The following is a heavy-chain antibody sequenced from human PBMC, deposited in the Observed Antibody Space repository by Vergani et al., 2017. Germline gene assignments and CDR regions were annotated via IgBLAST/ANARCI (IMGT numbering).Heavy chain of an antibody. V-gene: IGHV1-8*01. CDR1: GYTFTSYD. D-gene: IGHD5-18*01. J-gene: IGHJ3*02. CDR2: MNPNSGNT. CDR3: ARDRGYSYGYFAFDI. Sequence: QVQLVQSGAEVKKPGASVKVSCKASGYTFTSYDINWVRQATGQGLEWMGWMNPNSGNTGYAQKFQGRVTMTRNTSISTAYMELSRLRSDDTAVYYCARDRGYSYGYFAFDIWGQGTMVTVSS.